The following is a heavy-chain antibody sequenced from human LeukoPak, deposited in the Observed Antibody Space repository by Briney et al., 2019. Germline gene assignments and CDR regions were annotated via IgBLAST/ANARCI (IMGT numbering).Heavy chain of an antibody. CDR3: ASGAYCGGDCFSQFDY. D-gene: IGHD2-21*02. CDR1: GYTFTGYY. V-gene: IGHV1-2*02. J-gene: IGHJ4*02. CDR2: INPNSGGS. Sequence: ASVKVSCKASGYTFTGYYMHWVRQAPGQGLEWMGWINPNSGGSNYAQKFQGRVTITADESTSTAYMELSSLRSEDTAVYYCASGAYCGGDCFSQFDYWGQGTLVTVSS.